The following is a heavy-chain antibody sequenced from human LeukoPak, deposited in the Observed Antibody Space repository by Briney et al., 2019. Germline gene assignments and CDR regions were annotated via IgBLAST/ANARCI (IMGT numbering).Heavy chain of an antibody. CDR1: GYSISGAYY. CDR2: IHYSGST. CDR3: ARGFWSRYFDY. J-gene: IGHJ4*02. V-gene: IGHV4-38-2*02. D-gene: IGHD2-8*02. Sequence: NPSETLSLTCTVSGYSISGAYYWAWIRRPPGKGLEWIGHIHYSGSTYYNPSLKSRVTISLDASKNQFSLRLSSLTAADTAVYYCARGFWSRYFDYWGQGTLVTVSS.